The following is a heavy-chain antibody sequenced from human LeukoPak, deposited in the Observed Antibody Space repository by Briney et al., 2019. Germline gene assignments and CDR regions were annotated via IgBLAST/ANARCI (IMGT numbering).Heavy chain of an antibody. V-gene: IGHV3-30*02. CDR2: IRYDGSNK. CDR1: GFSFSNYG. D-gene: IGHD3-22*01. CDR3: ARDIGPRGYYDSSGYLGAFDI. J-gene: IGHJ3*02. Sequence: PGGSLRLSCAASGFSFSNYGMHWVRQAPGKGLEWVAFIRYDGSNKYYADSVKGRFTISRDNSKNTLYLQMNSLRAEDTAVYYCARDIGPRGYYDSSGYLGAFDIWGQGTMVTVSS.